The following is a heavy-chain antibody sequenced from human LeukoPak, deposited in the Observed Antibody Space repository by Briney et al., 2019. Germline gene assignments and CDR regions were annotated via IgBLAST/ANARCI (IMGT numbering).Heavy chain of an antibody. D-gene: IGHD1-26*01. CDR2: ISSSGGST. J-gene: IGHJ4*02. Sequence: PGGSLRLSCAASGFTFSSYAMSWVRQAPGKGLEWVSAISSSGGSTNCADSVKGRFTISRDNLKNALYLQMNSLRAEDTAVYYCAKAGVGAAVFDYWGQGTLVTVSS. CDR3: AKAGVGAAVFDY. CDR1: GFTFSSYA. V-gene: IGHV3-23*01.